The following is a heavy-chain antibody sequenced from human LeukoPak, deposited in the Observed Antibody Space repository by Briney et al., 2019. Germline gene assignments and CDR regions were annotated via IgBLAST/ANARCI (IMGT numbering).Heavy chain of an antibody. Sequence: GGSLRLSCAASGFTFSSFALSWVRQAPGKGLEWVSAISGRGRGGSTYYADSVKGRFTISRDNSKNTLYLRMNSLRAEDTAVYYCAKVGIDGSGPFDHWGQGTLVTVSS. V-gene: IGHV3-23*01. CDR1: GFTFSSFA. D-gene: IGHD3-10*01. CDR2: ISGRGRGGST. J-gene: IGHJ4*02. CDR3: AKVGIDGSGPFDH.